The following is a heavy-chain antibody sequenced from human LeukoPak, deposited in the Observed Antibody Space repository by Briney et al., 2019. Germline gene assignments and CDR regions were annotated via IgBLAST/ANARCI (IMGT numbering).Heavy chain of an antibody. D-gene: IGHD5-18*01. CDR1: GGTFSSYA. V-gene: IGHV1-69*13. J-gene: IGHJ4*02. Sequence: GASVKVSCKASGGTFSSYAISWVRQAPGQGLEWMGGIIPIFGTANYAQKFQGRVTITADESTSTAYMELSSLRSEDTAVYYCATSEGSGYSYGYSYFDYWGQGTLVTVSS. CDR3: ATSEGSGYSYGYSYFDY. CDR2: IIPIFGTA.